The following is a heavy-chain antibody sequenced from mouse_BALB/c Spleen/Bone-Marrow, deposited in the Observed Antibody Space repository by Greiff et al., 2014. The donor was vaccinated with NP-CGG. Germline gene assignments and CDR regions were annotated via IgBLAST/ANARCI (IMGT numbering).Heavy chain of an antibody. CDR3: ARDENYYGNYGTMDY. Sequence: VQLVESGPGLVAPSQSLSITCTVSGFSLTSYGVHWVRQPPGKGLGWLGVIWAGGSTNYNSALMSRLSISKDSSKSQVFLKMNSLQTDDTAMYYCARDENYYGNYGTMDYWGQGTSVTVSS. J-gene: IGHJ4*01. D-gene: IGHD2-1*01. V-gene: IGHV2-9*02. CDR2: IWAGGST. CDR1: GFSLTSYG.